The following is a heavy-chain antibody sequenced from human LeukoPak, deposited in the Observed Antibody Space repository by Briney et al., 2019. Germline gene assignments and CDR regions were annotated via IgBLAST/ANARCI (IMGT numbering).Heavy chain of an antibody. CDR1: RGPFSSSA. V-gene: IGHV1-69*01. CDR3: AMSYYDILTGF. Sequence: LVKLSCKASRGPFSSSATSRVRQAPGQGLEGRGGFIPIFGTANYTQKFQGRVTITADESTSTAYMELSSLRSEDTAVYYCAMSYYDILTGFWGQGTLVTVSS. CDR2: FIPIFGTA. D-gene: IGHD3-9*01. J-gene: IGHJ4*02.